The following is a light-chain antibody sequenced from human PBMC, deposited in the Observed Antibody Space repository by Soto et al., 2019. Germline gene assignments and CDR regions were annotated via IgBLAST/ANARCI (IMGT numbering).Light chain of an antibody. CDR1: NIGSKS. CDR3: QVWDSSSDLTV. J-gene: IGLJ2*01. CDR2: YDS. Sequence: SYELTQPPSVSVAPGKTARITCGGNNIGSKSVHWYQQKQGQAPVLVIYYDSDRPSGLPERFSGSNSGNTAALTISRVEAGDEADYYCQVWDSSSDLTVFGGGTKLTVL. V-gene: IGLV3-21*04.